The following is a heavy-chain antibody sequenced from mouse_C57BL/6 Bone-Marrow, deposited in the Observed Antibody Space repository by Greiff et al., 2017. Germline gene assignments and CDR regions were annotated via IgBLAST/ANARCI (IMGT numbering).Heavy chain of an antibody. V-gene: IGHV1-19*01. Sequence: EVQGVESGPVLVKPGASVKMSCKASGYTFTDYYMNWVKQSHGKSLEWIGVINPYNGGTSYNQKFKGKATLTVDKSSSTAYMELNSLTSEDSAVYYCARGELRPYAMDYWGQGTSVTVSS. CDR1: GYTFTDYY. D-gene: IGHD3-2*02. J-gene: IGHJ4*01. CDR3: ARGELRPYAMDY. CDR2: INPYNGGT.